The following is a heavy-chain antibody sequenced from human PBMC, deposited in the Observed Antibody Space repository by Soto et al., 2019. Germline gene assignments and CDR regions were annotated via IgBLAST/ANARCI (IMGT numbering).Heavy chain of an antibody. Sequence: QVQLVQSXXEVREPGASVKVSCXXXXYSFTSLDIXXXXXXXXQGLEWMGWMQPSTGRTGYAQKFQGRVTMTRDTSINTAYMELTTLTSDDTAFYYCARGVSAGVDYWGQGTLVTVSS. D-gene: IGHD1-26*01. CDR1: XYSFTSLD. CDR2: MQPSTGRT. J-gene: IGHJ4*02. V-gene: IGHV1-8*01. CDR3: ARGVSAGVDY.